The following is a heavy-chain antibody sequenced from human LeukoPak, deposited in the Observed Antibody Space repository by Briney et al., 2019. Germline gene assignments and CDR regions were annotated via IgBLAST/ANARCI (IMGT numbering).Heavy chain of an antibody. V-gene: IGHV3-74*01. Sequence: GGSLRLSCAASGFTFSNYWMHWVRQTPGKGLVWVSRINSDGRSTTYADSVKGRFTISRDNAKNTLYLQMNNLRAEDTAVYYCARDRYSGRSNFDYWGQGTLVIVSS. J-gene: IGHJ4*02. CDR1: GFTFSNYW. D-gene: IGHD1-26*01. CDR3: ARDRYSGRSNFDY. CDR2: INSDGRST.